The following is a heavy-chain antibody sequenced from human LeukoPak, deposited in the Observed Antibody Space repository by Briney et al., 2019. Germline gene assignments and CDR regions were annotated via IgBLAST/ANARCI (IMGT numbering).Heavy chain of an antibody. CDR3: ARDHRYAFDN. D-gene: IGHD5-12*01. J-gene: IGHJ4*01. CDR1: GFNFIDYS. V-gene: IGHV3-48*01. CDR2: IGISSGNT. Sequence: GGPLRLSCAASGFNFIDYSMNWVRQAPGKGLEWISYIGISSGNTKYADSVKGRFTISRDKARNSLYLQMNSLRVEDTAMYYCARDHRYAFDNWGHGTLVTVSS.